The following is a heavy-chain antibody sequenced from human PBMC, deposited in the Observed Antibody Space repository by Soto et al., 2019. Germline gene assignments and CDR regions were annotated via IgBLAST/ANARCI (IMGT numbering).Heavy chain of an antibody. Sequence: QVQLVRSGAEVKKPGASVKVSCKASGYTFTSYYMHWVRQAPGQGLEWMGIINPSGGSTSYAQKFQGRVTMTRDTSTSTVYMELSSLRSEDTAVYYCARGDEGWCMPTRCYGDSYYMDVWGKGTTVTVSS. V-gene: IGHV1-46*03. J-gene: IGHJ6*03. CDR1: GYTFTSYY. D-gene: IGHD2-8*02. CDR2: INPSGGST. CDR3: ARGDEGWCMPTRCYGDSYYMDV.